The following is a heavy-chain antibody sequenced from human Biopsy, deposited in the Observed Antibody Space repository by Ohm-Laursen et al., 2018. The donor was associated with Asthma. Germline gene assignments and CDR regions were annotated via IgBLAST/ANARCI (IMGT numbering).Heavy chain of an antibody. CDR1: GYNFTDYY. J-gene: IGHJ6*02. CDR2: INPNTGVT. CDR3: AKDRALCTTAACYKSKFSPTYAMDV. Sequence: SSVKVSCTASGYNFTDYYMHWVRQAPGQGLGWMGWINPNTGVTIYAQKFQGWVTMTRDTSISTAYMELSRLRSNDTAVYYCAKDRALCTTAACYKSKFSPTYAMDVWGQGTTVTVSS. V-gene: IGHV1-2*04. D-gene: IGHD2-2*02.